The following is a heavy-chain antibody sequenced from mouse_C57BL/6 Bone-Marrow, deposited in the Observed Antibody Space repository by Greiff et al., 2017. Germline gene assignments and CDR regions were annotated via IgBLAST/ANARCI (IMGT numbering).Heavy chain of an antibody. J-gene: IGHJ3*01. CDR3: ARDQGSYGSWFAY. Sequence: EVHLVESEGGLVQPGSSMKLSCTASGFTFSDYYMAWVRQVPEKGLEWVANINYDGSSTYYLDSLKSRFIISRDNAKNILYLQMSNLKSEDTATYYCARDQGSYGSWFAYWGQGTLDTVSA. V-gene: IGHV5-16*01. CDR1: GFTFSDYY. D-gene: IGHD1-1*01. CDR2: INYDGSST.